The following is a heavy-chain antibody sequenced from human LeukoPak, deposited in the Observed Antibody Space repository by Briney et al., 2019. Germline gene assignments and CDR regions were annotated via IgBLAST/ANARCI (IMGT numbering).Heavy chain of an antibody. CDR2: INPNSGGT. CDR3: ARVPTTIRVNDAFDI. CDR1: GYTFTRYH. V-gene: IGHV1-2*02. D-gene: IGHD5-12*01. Sequence: ASVKVSCKASGYTFTRYHMHWVRQAPGQGLEWMGWINPNSGGTNYAQKFQGRVTMTRDTSISTAYMELSRLRSDDTAVYYCARVPTTIRVNDAFDIWGQGTMVTVSS. J-gene: IGHJ3*02.